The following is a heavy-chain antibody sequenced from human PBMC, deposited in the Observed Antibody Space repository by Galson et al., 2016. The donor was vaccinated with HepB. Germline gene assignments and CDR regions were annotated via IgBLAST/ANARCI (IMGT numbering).Heavy chain of an antibody. J-gene: IGHJ4*02. D-gene: IGHD6-19*01. CDR1: GFTVSSNY. V-gene: IGHV3-66*01. CDR3: AKNGGWYGAGYFDY. CDR2: IYSDGRT. Sequence: SLRLSCAASGFTVSSNYMSWVRRAPGKGLEWVSVIYSDGRTYYADSVKGRFTISRDNSKNTVYLQMNNLRAEDTAVYYCAKNGGWYGAGYFDYWGQGTLVTVSS.